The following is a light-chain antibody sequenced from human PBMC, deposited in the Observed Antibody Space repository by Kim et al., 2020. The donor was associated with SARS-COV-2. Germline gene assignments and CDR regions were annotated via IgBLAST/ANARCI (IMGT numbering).Light chain of an antibody. CDR1: QRLSSNQ. CDR2: GAS. J-gene: IGKJ5*01. Sequence: IVLTQSPVALSLSPGERATISCRASQRLSSNQFAWYQHKPGQGPRLLIYGASTRATGVPDRFSGSGSGTDFTLTITRLEPEDSAVYHCQQYGSSPLITFGQGTRLEIK. V-gene: IGKV3-20*01. CDR3: QQYGSSPLIT.